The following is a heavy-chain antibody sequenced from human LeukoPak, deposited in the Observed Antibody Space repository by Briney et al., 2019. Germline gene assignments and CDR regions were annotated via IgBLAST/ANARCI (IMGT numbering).Heavy chain of an antibody. Sequence: PGGSLRLSCAASGFTFSSYSMNWVRQAPGKGLEWVSSISSSSSCIYYADSVKGRFTISRDNAKKSLYLQMNSLRAEDTAVYYCARETAYYGDYAKTFDYWGQGTLVTVSS. CDR2: ISSSSSCI. J-gene: IGHJ4*02. CDR1: GFTFSSYS. V-gene: IGHV3-21*01. CDR3: ARETAYYGDYAKTFDY. D-gene: IGHD4-17*01.